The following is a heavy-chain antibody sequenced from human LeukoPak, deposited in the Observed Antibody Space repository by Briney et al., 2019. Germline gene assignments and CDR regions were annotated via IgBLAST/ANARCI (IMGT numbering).Heavy chain of an antibody. V-gene: IGHV3-53*01. J-gene: IGHJ3*02. Sequence: GGSLRLSCAASGFTVSSNYMSWVRQAPGKGLEWVSVIYSGGNTYYADSVKGRFTISRDNSKNTLYLQMNSLRAEDTAVYYCAKYGYSYGTRDAFDIWGQGTMVTVSS. CDR3: AKYGYSYGTRDAFDI. CDR2: IYSGGNT. CDR1: GFTVSSNY. D-gene: IGHD5-18*01.